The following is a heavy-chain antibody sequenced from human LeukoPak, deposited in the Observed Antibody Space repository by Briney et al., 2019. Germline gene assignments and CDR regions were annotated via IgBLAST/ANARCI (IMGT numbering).Heavy chain of an antibody. D-gene: IGHD6-13*01. CDR2: IKKDGSEK. CDR1: GFAFGDYW. V-gene: IGHV3-7*01. Sequence: GGSLRLSCAASGFAFGDYWMTWVRQAPGKGLEWVANIKKDGSEKYYVASVRGRFTISRDNAKNSLYLQMNSLRAEDTAVYYCASELPSSSWYDYGGQGTLVTVSS. J-gene: IGHJ4*02. CDR3: ASELPSSSWYDY.